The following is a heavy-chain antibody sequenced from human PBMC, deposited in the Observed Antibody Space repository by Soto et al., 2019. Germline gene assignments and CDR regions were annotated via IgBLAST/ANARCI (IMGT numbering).Heavy chain of an antibody. J-gene: IGHJ5*02. CDR3: ARAFTFPNHWFDP. Sequence: SETLSLTCTVSGDSISSYYWSWTRQPPGKGLEWIGYIEYSGSTNYNPSLRSRVTISKDTSKNQFSLKLTSVTAADTAVYYCARAFTFPNHWFDPWGQGTLVTVPQ. CDR2: IEYSGST. CDR1: GDSISSYY. D-gene: IGHD3-10*01. V-gene: IGHV4-59*01.